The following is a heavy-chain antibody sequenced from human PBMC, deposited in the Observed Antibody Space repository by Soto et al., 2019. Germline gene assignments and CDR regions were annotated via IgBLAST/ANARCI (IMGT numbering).Heavy chain of an antibody. D-gene: IGHD3-22*01. Sequence: PSYSLDLTCTLSGSSLISCGYYWRWIRQHPGKGLEWIGYIYYSGSTYYNPSLKSRVSISVDTSKNQFSLNLSSVTAADTAVYYCARVLSSGSLDYWGQGTLVTVSS. V-gene: IGHV4-31*03. CDR3: ARVLSSGSLDY. CDR2: IYYSGST. CDR1: GSSLISCGYY. J-gene: IGHJ4*02.